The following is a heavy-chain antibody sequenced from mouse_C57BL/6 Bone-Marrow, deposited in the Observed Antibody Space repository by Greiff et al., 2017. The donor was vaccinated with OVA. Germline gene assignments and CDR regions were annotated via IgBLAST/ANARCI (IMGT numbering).Heavy chain of an antibody. CDR2: INPNNGGT. CDR1: GYTFTDYN. V-gene: IGHV1-18*01. Sequence: VQLQQSGPELVKPGASVKIPCKASGYTFTDYNMDWVKQSHGKSLEWIGDINPNNGGTIYNQKFKGKATLTVDKSSSTAYMELRSLTSEDTAVYYCARRYGSSYGYAMDYWGQGTSVTVSS. D-gene: IGHD1-1*01. J-gene: IGHJ4*01. CDR3: ARRYGSSYGYAMDY.